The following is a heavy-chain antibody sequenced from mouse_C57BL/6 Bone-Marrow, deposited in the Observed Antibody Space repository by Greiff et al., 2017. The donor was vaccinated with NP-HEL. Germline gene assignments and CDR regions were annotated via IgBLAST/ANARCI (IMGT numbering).Heavy chain of an antibody. J-gene: IGHJ3*01. CDR2: ISSGGDYI. Sequence: EVQLVESGDGLVKPGASLKLSCAASGFTFSSYAMSWVRQTPEKRLEWVAYISSGGDYIYYADNVKGRFTLSRANARNTLYLQMSSLKSEDTAMYYCTREGYYGSPGFAYWGQGTLVTVSA. CDR1: GFTFSSYA. D-gene: IGHD1-1*01. CDR3: TREGYYGSPGFAY. V-gene: IGHV5-9-1*02.